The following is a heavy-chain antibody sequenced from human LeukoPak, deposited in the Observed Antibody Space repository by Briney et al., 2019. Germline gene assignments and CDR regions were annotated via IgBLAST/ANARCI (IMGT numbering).Heavy chain of an antibody. V-gene: IGHV3-64D*06. J-gene: IGHJ5*02. D-gene: IGHD5-12*01. CDR1: GFTFSSYA. CDR3: VRTYDENPLGWFDP. Sequence: GGSLRLSCSASGFTFSSYAMHWVRQAPGKGLEYVSAISSNGGSTYYADSVRGRFTISRDNSKNTLYLQMSSLRPDDTAVYYCVRTYDENPLGWFDPWGQGTLVTVSS. CDR2: ISSNGGST.